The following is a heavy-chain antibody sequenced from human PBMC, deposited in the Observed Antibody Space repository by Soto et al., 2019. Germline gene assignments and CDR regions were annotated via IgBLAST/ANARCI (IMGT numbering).Heavy chain of an antibody. CDR1: GGSFSGYY. J-gene: IGHJ4*02. CDR2: INHSGST. D-gene: IGHD3-16*01. V-gene: IGHV4-34*01. Sequence: PSETLSLTCAVYGGSFSGYYWSWIRQPPGKGLEWIGEINHSGSTNYNPSLKSRVTISEDTSENQISLKLSSVTAADTAVYFCAGEGGPLEPFDFWGQGVLVTVSS. CDR3: AGEGGPLEPFDF.